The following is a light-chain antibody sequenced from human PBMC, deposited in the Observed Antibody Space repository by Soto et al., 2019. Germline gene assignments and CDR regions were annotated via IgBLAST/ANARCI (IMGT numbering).Light chain of an antibody. CDR2: GNT. J-gene: IGLJ1*01. Sequence: QSVLTQPPSVSGAPGQRVTISCTGSGSTIGAAYDVHWYQQFPGAAPKVLIYGNTNRPSGVPDRFSGSKSGTSASLAITGLQAEDEADYYCQTYDNSPNAYVFGTGTKVTVL. CDR1: GSTIGAAYD. CDR3: QTYDNSPNAYV. V-gene: IGLV1-40*01.